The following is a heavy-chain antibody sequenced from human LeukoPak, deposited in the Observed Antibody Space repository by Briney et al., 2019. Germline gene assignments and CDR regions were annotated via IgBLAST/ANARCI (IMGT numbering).Heavy chain of an antibody. D-gene: IGHD5-18*01. J-gene: IGHJ5*02. V-gene: IGHV4-34*01. CDR1: GESFSAYS. CDR3: ARGEEGGYTYGYWFDP. CDR2: INHSGST. Sequence: SETLSLTCAVYGESFSAYSWSWIRQPPGKGLEWIGDINHSGSTNYNPSLKSRVTISLDTSKNQFSLKLSSVAAADTAVYYCARGEEGGYTYGYWFDPWGQGTMVTVSS.